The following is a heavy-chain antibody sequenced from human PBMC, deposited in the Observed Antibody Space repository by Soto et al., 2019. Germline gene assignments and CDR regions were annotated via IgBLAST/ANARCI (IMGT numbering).Heavy chain of an antibody. CDR3: AREIIPLTTDWYFDL. CDR2: IFDSGST. V-gene: IGHV4-30-4*01. CDR1: GGSISGGVYY. J-gene: IGHJ2*01. D-gene: IGHD4-17*01. Sequence: SETLSLTCTVSGGSISGGVYYWSWIRQPPGKGLEWIGYIFDSGSTYYNPSLKSRVTISVDTSKNQFSLRLSSVTAADTAVYYCAREIIPLTTDWYFDLWGRVTLVTVSS.